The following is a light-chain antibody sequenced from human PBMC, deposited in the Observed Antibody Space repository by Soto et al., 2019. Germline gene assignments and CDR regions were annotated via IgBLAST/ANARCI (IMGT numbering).Light chain of an antibody. Sequence: QSVLTQPASVSGSPGQSITISCTGSSSDIGAYNYVSWFQQYPGKAPKLIISEVSNRPSGVSNRFSGSKSGTAASLTISGLQTEDEADYFCFSFTTDWTHVFETGTKLTVL. CDR1: SSDIGAYNY. J-gene: IGLJ1*01. CDR2: EVS. CDR3: FSFTTDWTHV. V-gene: IGLV2-14*01.